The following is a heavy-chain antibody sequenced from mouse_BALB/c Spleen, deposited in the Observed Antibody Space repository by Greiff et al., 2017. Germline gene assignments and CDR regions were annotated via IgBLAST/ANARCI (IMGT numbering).Heavy chain of an antibody. J-gene: IGHJ4*01. CDR1: GFNIKDTY. V-gene: IGHV14-3*02. Sequence: EVQLQQSGAELVKPGASVKLSCTTSGFNIKDTYMHWVKQRPEQGLEWIGRIDPANGNTKYDPKFQGKATITADTSSNTAYLQLSSLTSEDTAVYYCARRGYDGYYYAMDYWGQGTSVTVSS. CDR2: IDPANGNT. D-gene: IGHD2-14*01. CDR3: ARRGYDGYYYAMDY.